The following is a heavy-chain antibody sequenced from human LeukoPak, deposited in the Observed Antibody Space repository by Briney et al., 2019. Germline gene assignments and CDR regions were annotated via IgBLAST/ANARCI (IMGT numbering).Heavy chain of an antibody. CDR2: IWYDGSNK. D-gene: IGHD3-9*01. CDR3: ARDRLRYFDWLI. Sequence: PGGSLRLSCAASGFTFSSYGMHWVRQAPGKGLEWVAVIWYDGSNKYYADSVKGRFTISRDNSKNTLYLQMNSLRAEDTAVYYCARDRLRYFDWLIWGQGTMVTVSS. V-gene: IGHV3-33*01. J-gene: IGHJ3*02. CDR1: GFTFSSYG.